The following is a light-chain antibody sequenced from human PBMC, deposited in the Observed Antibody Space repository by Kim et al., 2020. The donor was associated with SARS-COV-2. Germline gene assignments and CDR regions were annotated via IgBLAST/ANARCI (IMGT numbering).Light chain of an antibody. CDR3: QNYFSAPYT. Sequence: SASVGDRVTITCRASQAISNFLAWYQQKPGKVPKLLIYAASTLQSGVPSRFSGSGSGTDFTLTISSLQPEDVATFYCQNYFSAPYTFGQGTKLEI. CDR1: QAISNF. J-gene: IGKJ2*01. CDR2: AAS. V-gene: IGKV1-27*01.